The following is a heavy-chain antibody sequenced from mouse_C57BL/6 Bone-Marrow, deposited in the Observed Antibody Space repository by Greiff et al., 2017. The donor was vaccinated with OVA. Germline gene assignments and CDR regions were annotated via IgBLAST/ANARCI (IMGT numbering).Heavy chain of an antibody. V-gene: IGHV1-81*01. CDR2: IYPRSGNT. Sequence: QVQLQQSGAELARPGASVKLSCKASGYTFTSYGISWVKQRTGQGLEWIGEIYPRSGNTYYNEKFKGKATLTADKSSSTAYMELRSLTSEDSAVYFCARWGYCGSTSWFAYWGQGTLVTVSA. J-gene: IGHJ3*01. CDR3: ARWGYCGSTSWFAY. D-gene: IGHD1-1*01. CDR1: GYTFTSYG.